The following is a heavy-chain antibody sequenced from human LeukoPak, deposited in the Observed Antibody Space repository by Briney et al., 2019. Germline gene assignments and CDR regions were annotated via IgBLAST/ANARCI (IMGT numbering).Heavy chain of an antibody. V-gene: IGHV3-15*01. J-gene: IGHJ4*02. CDR3: TTDFGYFDWLSLSY. D-gene: IGHD3-9*01. CDR1: GFTFSNAW. Sequence: PGGSLRLSCAASGFTFSNAWMSWVRQAPGKGLEWVGRIKSKTDGGTTDYAAPVKGRFTISRDDSKNTLYLQMNSLKTEDTAVYYCTTDFGYFDWLSLSYWGQGTLVTVSS. CDR2: IKSKTDGGTT.